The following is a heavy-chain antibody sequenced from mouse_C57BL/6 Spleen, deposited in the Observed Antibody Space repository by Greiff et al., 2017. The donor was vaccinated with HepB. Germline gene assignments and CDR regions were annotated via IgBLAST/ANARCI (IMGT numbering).Heavy chain of an antibody. CDR2: IYPGDGDT. J-gene: IGHJ4*01. Sequence: QVQLQQSGAELVKPGASVKISCKASGYAFSSSWMNWVKQRPGKGLEWIGRIYPGDGDTNYNGKFKGKATLTVDKSSSTAYMQLSSLTSEDSAVYYCARRGDYGSSYDYYAMDYWGQGTSVTVSS. V-gene: IGHV1-82*01. CDR3: ARRGDYGSSYDYYAMDY. D-gene: IGHD1-1*01. CDR1: GYAFSSSW.